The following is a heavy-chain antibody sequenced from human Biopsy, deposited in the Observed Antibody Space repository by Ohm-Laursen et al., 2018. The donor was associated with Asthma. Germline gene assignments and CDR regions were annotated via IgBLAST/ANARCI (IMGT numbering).Heavy chain of an antibody. J-gene: IGHJ4*02. D-gene: IGHD2-2*01. Sequence: EAPVKVSCKSLGGTFNTYVIGWVRQAPGQGLEWMGWINSVFGTTTYPQKFQDRVTITADDSTSTVYMELSSLRSEDTAVYYCARKAGSCISRTCYSLDFWGQGTLVTVSS. CDR2: INSVFGTT. CDR3: ARKAGSCISRTCYSLDF. V-gene: IGHV1-69*13. CDR1: GGTFNTYV.